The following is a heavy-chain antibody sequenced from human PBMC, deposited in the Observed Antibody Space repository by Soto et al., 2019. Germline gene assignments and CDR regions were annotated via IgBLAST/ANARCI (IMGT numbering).Heavy chain of an antibody. CDR1: GGSFSGYY. D-gene: IGHD3-9*01. J-gene: IGHJ5*02. Sequence: SETLSLTCAVYGGSFSGYYWSWIRQPPGKGLDWIGEINHSGSTNYNPSLKSRVTISVDTSKNQFSLKLSSVTAADTAVYYCARVHWRPRYFDWFHRGWFDPWGQGTLVTVSS. V-gene: IGHV4-34*01. CDR3: ARVHWRPRYFDWFHRGWFDP. CDR2: INHSGST.